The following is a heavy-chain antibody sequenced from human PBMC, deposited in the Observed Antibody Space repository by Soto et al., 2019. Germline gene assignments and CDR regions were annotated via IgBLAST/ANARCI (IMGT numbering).Heavy chain of an antibody. CDR2: IYYTGST. CDR3: ARGSPLSSSFPLDY. Sequence: QVQLQESGPGLVKPSETLSLTSTVSGGSISPYYWSWIRQPPGKGLEWIGYIYYTGSTNYSPSLKTRVTISLDTSKNQFSLKLNSLTAADTAVYYWARGSPLSSSFPLDYWGQGTLVAVSS. D-gene: IGHD6-6*01. CDR1: GGSISPYY. V-gene: IGHV4-59*12. J-gene: IGHJ4*02.